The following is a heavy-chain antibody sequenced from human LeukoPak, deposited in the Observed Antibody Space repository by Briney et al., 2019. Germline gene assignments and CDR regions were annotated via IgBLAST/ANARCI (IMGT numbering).Heavy chain of an antibody. CDR2: ISSSGSTI. V-gene: IGHV3-48*03. D-gene: IGHD6-13*01. CDR3: ARDGIAAAGLDY. J-gene: IGHJ4*02. CDR1: GFTFSSYE. Sequence: GGYLSLSCAASGFTFSSYEMNWVRQAQRKGREWVSYISSSGSTIYYADSVKGRFTISRYNAKNSLYLHMHSLRDKAMAVYYCARDGIAAAGLDYWGQGTLVTVSS.